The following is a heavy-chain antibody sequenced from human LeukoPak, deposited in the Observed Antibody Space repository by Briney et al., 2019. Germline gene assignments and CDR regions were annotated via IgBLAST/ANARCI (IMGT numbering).Heavy chain of an antibody. CDR2: LSSSSTYV. D-gene: IGHD2-15*01. V-gene: IGHV3-21*01. Sequence: GGSLRLSCAASGFTFSTYSMIWVRQAPGKGLEWVSSLSSSSTYVYYADSVKGRFTIPRDNAKNSLYLQMNSLRAEDTAVYYCARVRCSGGGCFYNFDYWGQGSLVTVSS. J-gene: IGHJ4*02. CDR1: GFTFSTYS. CDR3: ARVRCSGGGCFYNFDY.